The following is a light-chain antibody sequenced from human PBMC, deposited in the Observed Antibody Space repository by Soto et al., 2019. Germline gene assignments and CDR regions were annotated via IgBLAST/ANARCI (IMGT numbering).Light chain of an antibody. CDR3: MQGTHWPIT. CDR2: KVS. Sequence: DVVMTQSPFSLPVTLAQPASISCWFNQSLVHSVGIAYFSWFQQRPGRSPRRLIYKVSNRDSGVPARFSGSGSGTDFALKISRVEAEDVAVYYCMQGTHWPITFGQGTRLEIK. CDR1: QSLVHSVGIAY. J-gene: IGKJ5*01. V-gene: IGKV2-30*02.